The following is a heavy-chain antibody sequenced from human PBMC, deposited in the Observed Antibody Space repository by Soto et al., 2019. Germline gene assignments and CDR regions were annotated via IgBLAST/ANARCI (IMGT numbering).Heavy chain of an antibody. CDR2: IYCDDDK. J-gene: IGHJ5*02. Sequence: KESGPTLVTPTQTLTLTCTFSGFSLTTRVVGVCWIRQPPGKALECLALIYCDDDKRYIPALQSTLSITKDTSKNQVVLTMTNVDPVYTATYDFAHIPNYYQCVSFDPWGQGTLVSVSS. D-gene: IGHD3-10*01. CDR3: AHIPNYYQCVSFDP. CDR1: GFSLTTRVVG. V-gene: IGHV2-5*02.